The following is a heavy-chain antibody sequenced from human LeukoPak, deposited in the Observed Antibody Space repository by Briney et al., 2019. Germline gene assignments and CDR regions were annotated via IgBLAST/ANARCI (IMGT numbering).Heavy chain of an antibody. V-gene: IGHV1-46*01. J-gene: IGHJ4*02. CDR2: INPSGGST. D-gene: IGHD3-9*01. CDR3: ARSMFRDYDILTGYYNAFDY. Sequence: ASVKVSCKASGYTFTSYYMHWVRQAPGQGLEWMGIINPSGGSTSYAQKFQGRVTMTRDTSTSTVYMELSSLRSEDTAVYYCARSMFRDYDILTGYYNAFDYWGQGTLVTVSS. CDR1: GYTFTSYY.